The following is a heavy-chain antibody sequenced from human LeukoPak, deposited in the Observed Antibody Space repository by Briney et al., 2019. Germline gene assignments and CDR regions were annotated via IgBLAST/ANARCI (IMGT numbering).Heavy chain of an antibody. CDR2: IYPGGSET. V-gene: IGHV5-51*01. CDR3: TRASRDGYNQNFDH. CDR1: GYRFISYW. J-gene: IGHJ4*02. D-gene: IGHD5-24*01. Sequence: GESLKISCKGLGYRFISYWNAWVRQRPGKGLEWMGIIYPGGSETRYDPSFQGQVTISADSSTSTAYLQWSSLRASGTAMYYCTRASRDGYNQNFDHWGQGTLVTVSS.